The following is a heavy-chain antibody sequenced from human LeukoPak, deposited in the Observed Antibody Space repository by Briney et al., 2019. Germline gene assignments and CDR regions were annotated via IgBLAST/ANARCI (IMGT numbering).Heavy chain of an antibody. CDR3: VSAWGATDDY. V-gene: IGHV3-74*01. CDR2: IKTDGSTT. Sequence: GGSLRLSCAASGFTFRNYWMHWVRQAPGEGLVWVSRIKTDGSTTNYADSVKGRFTISRDNAKNTLYLQLNSLRGEDTAVYYCVSAWGATDDYWGEGTLVTVSS. J-gene: IGHJ4*02. D-gene: IGHD1-26*01. CDR1: GFTFRNYW.